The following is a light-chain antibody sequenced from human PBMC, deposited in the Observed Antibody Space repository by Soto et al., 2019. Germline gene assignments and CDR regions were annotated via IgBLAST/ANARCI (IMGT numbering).Light chain of an antibody. CDR1: SSNIGSAY. CDR3: SSYAGSNNLGMV. J-gene: IGLJ2*01. V-gene: IGLV1-47*01. CDR2: RNN. Sequence: QSVLTQPPSASGTPGQTVTISCSGSSSNIGSAYIYWYQHLPGTAPKLLIYRNNQRPSGVPDRFSASKSGTSASLAISGLRSEDDADYYCSSYAGSNNLGMVFGGGTQLTVL.